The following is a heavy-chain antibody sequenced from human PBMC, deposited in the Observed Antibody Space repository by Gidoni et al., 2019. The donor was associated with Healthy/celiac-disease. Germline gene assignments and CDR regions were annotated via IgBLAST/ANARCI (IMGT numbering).Heavy chain of an antibody. Sequence: QLQLQESGPGLVQPSETLSLTCPVSGGSISSSSYYWGWIRQPPGKGLEWIGSIYYSGSTYYNPSLKSRVTISVDTSKNQFSLKLSSVTAADTAVYYCARISEEQLLVWGQGTLVTVSS. J-gene: IGHJ4*02. V-gene: IGHV4-39*01. CDR2: IYYSGST. D-gene: IGHD6-13*01. CDR3: ARISEEQLLV. CDR1: GGSISSSSYY.